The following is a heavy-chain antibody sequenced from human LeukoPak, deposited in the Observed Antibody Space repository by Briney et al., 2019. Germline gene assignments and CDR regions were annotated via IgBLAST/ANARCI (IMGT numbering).Heavy chain of an antibody. CDR1: GGSXXGYX. D-gene: IGHD2-2*01. Sequence: SETLSLTCAVYGGSXXGYXWSWIRQPXXXXXXXXXXXXXXXXXNYNPSLKSRVTISVDTSKNQFSLKLSSVTAADTAVYYCARAHERKDIVVVPAAQRVGAFDIWGQGAMVTVSS. CDR2: XXXXXXX. J-gene: IGHJ3*02. V-gene: IGHV4-34*01. CDR3: ARAHERKDIVVVPAAQRVGAFDI.